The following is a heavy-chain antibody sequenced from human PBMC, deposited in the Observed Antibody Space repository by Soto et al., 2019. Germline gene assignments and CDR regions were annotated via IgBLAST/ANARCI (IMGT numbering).Heavy chain of an antibody. CDR3: AADREITGSNYYYYYGMDV. CDR1: GFTFSRYA. Sequence: GGSLRLSCAASGFTFSRYAMNWVRQAPGKGPEWVSAISGSGGSTYYADSVKGRFTITRDMSTSTAYMELSSLRSEDTAVYYCAADREITGSNYYYYYGMDVWGQGTTVTVSS. D-gene: IGHD1-20*01. V-gene: IGHV3-23*01. J-gene: IGHJ6*02. CDR2: ISGSGGST.